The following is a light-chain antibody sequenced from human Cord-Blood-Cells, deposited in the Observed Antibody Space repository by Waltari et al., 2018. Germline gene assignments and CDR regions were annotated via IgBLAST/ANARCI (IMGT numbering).Light chain of an antibody. CDR3: QQYGSSPIT. Sequence: EIVLTQSPGTLSLSPGERATLSCRASQSVSSSYLAWYQQKPGQAPRILIYGASSRATCIPDRFSGGGSWTDFTLIISRLEPEDFAVYYCQQYGSSPITFGQGTRLEIK. J-gene: IGKJ5*01. CDR1: QSVSSSY. V-gene: IGKV3-20*01. CDR2: GAS.